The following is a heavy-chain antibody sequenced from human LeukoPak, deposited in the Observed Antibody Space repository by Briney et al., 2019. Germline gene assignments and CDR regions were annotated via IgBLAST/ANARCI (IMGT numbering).Heavy chain of an antibody. CDR1: GGSISSGGYY. V-gene: IGHV4-31*03. Sequence: SETLSLTCTVSGGSISSGGYYWSWIRQHPGKGLEWIGYIYYSGSTYYNPSHKSRVTISVDTSKNQFSLKLSSVTAADTAVYYCARRGWLRDFDYWGQGTLVTVSS. J-gene: IGHJ4*02. D-gene: IGHD5-18*01. CDR2: IYYSGST. CDR3: ARRGWLRDFDY.